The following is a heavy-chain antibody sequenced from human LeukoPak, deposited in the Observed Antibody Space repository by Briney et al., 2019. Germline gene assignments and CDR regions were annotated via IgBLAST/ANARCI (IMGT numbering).Heavy chain of an antibody. Sequence: SETLSLTCTVSGGSISSSSYYWGWIRQPPGKGLEWIGSIYYSGSTYYNPSLKSRVTVSVDTSKNQFSLKLSSVTAADTAVYYCARDAHVDDYGDFDYWGQGTLVTVSS. CDR1: GGSISSSSYY. V-gene: IGHV4-39*02. CDR2: IYYSGST. J-gene: IGHJ4*02. D-gene: IGHD4-17*01. CDR3: ARDAHVDDYGDFDY.